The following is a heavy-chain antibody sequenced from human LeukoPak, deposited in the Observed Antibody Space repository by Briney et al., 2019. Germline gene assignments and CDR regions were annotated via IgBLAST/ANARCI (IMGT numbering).Heavy chain of an antibody. J-gene: IGHJ4*02. CDR1: GYTFTGYY. V-gene: IGHV1-2*04. CDR2: INLNNGGT. D-gene: IGHD4-17*01. CDR3: ARDSATVTTPYFDY. Sequence: ASVKVSCKASGYTFTGYYMSWVRQAPGQGLEWMGWINLNNGGTNYAQMFQGWVTMTRDTSIITAYMELSRLRSDDTAVYYCARDSATVTTPYFDYWGQGTLVTVSS.